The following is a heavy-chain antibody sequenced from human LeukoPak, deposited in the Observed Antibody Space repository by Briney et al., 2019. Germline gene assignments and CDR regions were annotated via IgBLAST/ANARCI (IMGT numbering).Heavy chain of an antibody. CDR2: ISHDGSDE. CDR1: GFTFSSYA. D-gene: IGHD4-17*01. V-gene: IGHV3-30*04. CDR3: ADDYGANFDS. Sequence: GGSLRLSCAASGFTFSSYAMHWVRQAPGKGLEWVAVISHDGSDECYADSVKGRFTISRDNSKSTLYLQMNSLRVEDTAMYYCADDYGANFDSWGQGTLVTVSS. J-gene: IGHJ4*02.